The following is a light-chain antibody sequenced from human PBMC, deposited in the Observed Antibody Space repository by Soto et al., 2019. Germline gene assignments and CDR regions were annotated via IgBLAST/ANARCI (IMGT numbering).Light chain of an antibody. Sequence: EIVMTQSPATLSVSPGERATLSCRASQSVSSNLAWYQQKPGQAPRLLIYGASTRATGIPARFSGSGSGTEFTLTISSLQSEDVAVYYCQHYNNWPPWTFGQGTKVAIK. CDR3: QHYNNWPPWT. CDR1: QSVSSN. J-gene: IGKJ1*01. V-gene: IGKV3-15*01. CDR2: GAS.